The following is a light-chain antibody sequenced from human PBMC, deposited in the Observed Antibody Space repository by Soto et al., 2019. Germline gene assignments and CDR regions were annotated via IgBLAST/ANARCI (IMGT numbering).Light chain of an antibody. CDR2: GAS. CDR1: QSVPSSF. Sequence: EIVLTQSPGTLSLSPGEGATLSCRASQSVPSSFLAWYQQKPGQAPRLLMYGASNRAAGIQDRFSGSGSGTDFALTISSLQPEDFATFYCQQSYSVPHTFGQGTKLEI. J-gene: IGKJ2*01. V-gene: IGKV3-20*01. CDR3: QQSYSVPHT.